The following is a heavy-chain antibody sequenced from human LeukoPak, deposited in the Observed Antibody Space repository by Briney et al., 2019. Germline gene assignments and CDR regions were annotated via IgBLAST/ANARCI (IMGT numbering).Heavy chain of an antibody. V-gene: IGHV3-21*01. CDR2: ISSSSSYI. J-gene: IGHJ2*01. CDR3: ARHGPNDYGGNWDWYFDL. Sequence: GVSLRLSCAAAGFTFSSYSMNWVRQAPGKGLEWVSSISSSSSYIYYADSVKGRFTISRDNAKNSLYLQMNSLRAEDTAVYYCARHGPNDYGGNWDWYFDLWGRGTLVTVSS. CDR1: GFTFSSYS. D-gene: IGHD4-23*01.